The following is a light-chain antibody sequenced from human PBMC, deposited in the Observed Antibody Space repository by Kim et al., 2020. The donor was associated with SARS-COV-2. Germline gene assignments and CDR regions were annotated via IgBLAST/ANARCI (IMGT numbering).Light chain of an antibody. CDR3: QSADGSGTYV. V-gene: IGLV3-25*03. Sequence: SQEQTARITCSGDTLPEKQTYWYQQKSGQAPLLVIYKDNERPSGIPGRFSGSSSGTTVTLTISGVQAEDDADYYCQSADGSGTYVFGTGTKVTVL. J-gene: IGLJ1*01. CDR2: KDN. CDR1: TLPEKQ.